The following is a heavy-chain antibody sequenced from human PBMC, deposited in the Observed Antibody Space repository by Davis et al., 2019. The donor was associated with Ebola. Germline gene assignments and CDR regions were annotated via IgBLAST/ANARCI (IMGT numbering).Heavy chain of an antibody. D-gene: IGHD4-17*01. J-gene: IGHJ4*02. CDR3: ARVNLYGDPDY. Sequence: GESLKISCAASGFTFSSYGMHWVRQAPGKGLEWVAVIWYDGSNKYYADSVKGRFTISRDNSKNTLYLQMNSLRAEDTAVYYCARVNLYGDPDYWGQGTLVTVSS. CDR1: GFTFSSYG. CDR2: IWYDGSNK. V-gene: IGHV3-33*01.